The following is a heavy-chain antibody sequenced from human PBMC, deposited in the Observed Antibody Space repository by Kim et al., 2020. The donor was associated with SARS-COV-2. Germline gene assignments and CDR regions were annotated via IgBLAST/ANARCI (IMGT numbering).Heavy chain of an antibody. CDR3: ARDFRAAYSGYDSG. V-gene: IGHV1-69*01. D-gene: IGHD5-12*01. Sequence: AQKFKGRVTITADESTSTAYMELSSLRSEDTAGYYCARDFRAAYSGYDSGWGQGTLVTVSS. J-gene: IGHJ4*02.